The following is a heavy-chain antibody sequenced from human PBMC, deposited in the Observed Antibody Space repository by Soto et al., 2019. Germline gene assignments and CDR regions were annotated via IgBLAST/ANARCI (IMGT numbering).Heavy chain of an antibody. Sequence: QVQLVESGGGLVKPGGSLRLSCAAPGFRFNDYYMTWIRQAPGKGLEWVSYISSGSSTIYYAHSVKGRFTISRDNAKNSLYLQMNSLRAEDTAVYYCATSSGALAASFPYYFDYWGQGTLVTVSS. D-gene: IGHD6-25*01. CDR2: ISSGSSTI. J-gene: IGHJ4*02. CDR3: ATSSGALAASFPYYFDY. CDR1: GFRFNDYY. V-gene: IGHV3-11*01.